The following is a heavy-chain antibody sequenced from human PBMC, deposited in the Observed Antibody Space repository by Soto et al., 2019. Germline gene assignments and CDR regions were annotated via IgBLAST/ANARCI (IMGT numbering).Heavy chain of an antibody. J-gene: IGHJ6*02. CDR2: IYSGGST. Sequence: GGSLRLSCAASGFTVSSNYMSWVRQAPGKGLEWVSVIYSGGSTYYADSVKGRFTISRDNSKNTLYLQMNSLRAEDAAVYYCARDITWFVELFDYYYGMDVWGQGTTVTVSS. D-gene: IGHD3-10*01. V-gene: IGHV3-66*01. CDR1: GFTVSSNY. CDR3: ARDITWFVELFDYYYGMDV.